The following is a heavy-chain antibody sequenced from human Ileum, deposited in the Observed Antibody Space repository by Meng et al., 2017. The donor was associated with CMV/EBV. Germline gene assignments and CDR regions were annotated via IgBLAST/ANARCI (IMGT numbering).Heavy chain of an antibody. Sequence: VPLQQWGAGLLNASETLSLTCAFFGGSFTDYYWTWSRQSPGKGLEWIGENTHSGRAYYSSSLTGRATISVDMSKYQFSLKLPSVTAADTAIYYCARGLASGWPDYWGQGTLVTVSS. CDR3: ARGLASGWPDY. J-gene: IGHJ4*02. CDR2: NTHSGRA. V-gene: IGHV4-34*01. D-gene: IGHD3-10*01. CDR1: GGSFTDYY.